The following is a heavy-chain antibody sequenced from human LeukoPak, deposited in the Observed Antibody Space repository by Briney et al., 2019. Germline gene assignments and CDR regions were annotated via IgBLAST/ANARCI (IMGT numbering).Heavy chain of an antibody. Sequence: QPGRSLRLSCAASGFTFSSYAMHWVRQAPGKGLEWVAVISYDGSNKYYADSVKGRFTISRDNSKNTLYLQMNSLRAEDTAVYYCARDAPVDTADLRSGMDVWGQGTTVTVSS. CDR3: ARDAPVDTADLRSGMDV. V-gene: IGHV3-30-3*01. D-gene: IGHD5-18*01. CDR1: GFTFSSYA. J-gene: IGHJ6*02. CDR2: ISYDGSNK.